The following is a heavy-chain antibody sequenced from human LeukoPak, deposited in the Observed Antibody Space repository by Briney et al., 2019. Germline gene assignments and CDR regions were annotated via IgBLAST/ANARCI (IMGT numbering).Heavy chain of an antibody. D-gene: IGHD6-19*01. V-gene: IGHV4-39*01. J-gene: IGHJ4*02. Sequence: SETLSLTCTVSGGSISSSSYYWGWIRQPPGKGLEWIGSIYYSGSTYYNPSLKSRVTISVYTSKNQFSLKLSSVTAADTAVYYCARSDSSGWYVGDYWGQGTLVTVSS. CDR1: GGSISSSSYY. CDR2: IYYSGST. CDR3: ARSDSSGWYVGDY.